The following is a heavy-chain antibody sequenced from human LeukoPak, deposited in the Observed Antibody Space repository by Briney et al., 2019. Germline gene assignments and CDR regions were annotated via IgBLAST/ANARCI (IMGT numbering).Heavy chain of an antibody. J-gene: IGHJ4*02. D-gene: IGHD4-17*01. V-gene: IGHV3-9*01. CDR2: ISWNSGSI. CDR1: GFTFDDYA. Sequence: PGGSLRLSCAASGFTFDDYAMHWVRQAPGKGLEWVSGISWNSGSIGYADSVKGRFTISRDNAKNSLYLQMNSLRAEDTAVYYCARDRPNTVTIDDYWGQGTLVTVSS. CDR3: ARDRPNTVTIDDY.